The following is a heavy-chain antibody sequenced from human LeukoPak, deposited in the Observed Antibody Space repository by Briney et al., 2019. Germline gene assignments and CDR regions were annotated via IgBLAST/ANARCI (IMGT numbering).Heavy chain of an antibody. CDR1: GFTFSSYW. CDR2: INSNGSST. Sequence: GGSLRLSCAASGFTFSSYWMHWVRQAPGKGLVWVSRINSNGSSTSYADSVKGRFTISRDNAKDTLYLHMNSLTAEDTAVYYCARGAKWAYYFDYWGQGILVTVSS. D-gene: IGHD1-26*01. J-gene: IGHJ4*02. V-gene: IGHV3-74*01. CDR3: ARGAKWAYYFDY.